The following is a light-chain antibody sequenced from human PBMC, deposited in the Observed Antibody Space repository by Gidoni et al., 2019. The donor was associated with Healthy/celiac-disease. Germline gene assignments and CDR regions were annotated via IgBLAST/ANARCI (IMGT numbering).Light chain of an antibody. CDR1: QVISNY. J-gene: IGKJ4*01. CDR3: QKYNSAPLT. CDR2: AAS. V-gene: IGKV1-27*01. Sequence: DIQITQSPSSLSASVGDRVTITCRASQVISNYVAWYQQKPGKVPKLLIYAASTLQSGVPSRFSGSGSGTDFTLTISSLQPEDVATYYCQKYNSAPLTFGGGTKVEIK.